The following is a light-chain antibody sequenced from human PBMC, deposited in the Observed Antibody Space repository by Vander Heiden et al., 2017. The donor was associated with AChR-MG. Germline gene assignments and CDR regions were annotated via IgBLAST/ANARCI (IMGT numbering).Light chain of an antibody. V-gene: IGLV3-9*01. Sequence: SYELTQPLSVSVALGQTARITCGGNNIGSKHVHWYQQKPGQAPVLVIYSDDNRPSGIPDRISGSNPGSTATLTISRAQAGDEGDYYCQVWDSSTVVFGGGTKLT. CDR2: SDD. J-gene: IGLJ2*01. CDR3: QVWDSSTVV. CDR1: NIGSKH.